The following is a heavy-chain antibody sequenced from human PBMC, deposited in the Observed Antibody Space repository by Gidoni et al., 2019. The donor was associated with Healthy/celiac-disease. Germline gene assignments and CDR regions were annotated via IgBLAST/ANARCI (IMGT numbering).Heavy chain of an antibody. V-gene: IGHV4-34*01. CDR2: INHRGST. J-gene: IGHJ4*02. Sequence: QVQLQQWGAGLLKPSEPLSLTCAVYGGSFSGYYWSWIRQPPGKGLEWIGEINHRGSTNYNPSLKSRVTISVDTSKNQFSLKLSSVTAADTAVYYCARAVPPPSEDESGGSPAFDWGQGTLVTVSS. CDR1: GGSFSGYY. D-gene: IGHD2-15*01. CDR3: ARAVPPPSEDESGGSPAFD.